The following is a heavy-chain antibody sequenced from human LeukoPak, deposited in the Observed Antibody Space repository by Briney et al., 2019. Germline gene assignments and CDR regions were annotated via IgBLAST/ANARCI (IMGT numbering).Heavy chain of an antibody. D-gene: IGHD1-26*01. J-gene: IGHJ4*03. CDR2: ISYDGSNK. CDR1: GFTFSSYG. Sequence: GGSLRLSCAASGFTFSSYGMHWVRQAPGKGLEWVAVISYDGSNKYYADSVKGRFTISRDNSKSILYLQMDGLRAEDTAIYFCTKDVQVGPTRGFFDFWGQGTLVTVSP. CDR3: TKDVQVGPTRGFFDF. V-gene: IGHV3-30*18.